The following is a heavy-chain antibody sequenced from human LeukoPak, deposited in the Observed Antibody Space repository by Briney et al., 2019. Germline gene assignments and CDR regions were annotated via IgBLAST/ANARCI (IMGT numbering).Heavy chain of an antibody. D-gene: IGHD1-1*01. V-gene: IGHV1-58*01. CDR1: GFTFTSSA. Sequence: GTSVNVSCKVSGFTFTSSAVQWVRQARGQRLEWIGWIVVGSGNTNYAQKFQERVTITRDMSTSTAYMKLSSLRSEDTAVYYCAAPGTGTPYYYYGMDVWGQRATVTVSS. CDR2: IVVGSGNT. CDR3: AAPGTGTPYYYYGMDV. J-gene: IGHJ6*02.